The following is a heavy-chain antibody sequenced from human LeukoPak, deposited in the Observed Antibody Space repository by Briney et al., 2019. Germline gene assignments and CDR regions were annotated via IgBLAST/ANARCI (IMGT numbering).Heavy chain of an antibody. V-gene: IGHV3-11*01. CDR2: ISRSGSTK. J-gene: IGHJ6*03. CDR1: GFTFSDYN. CDR3: AGVLRYCSGGNCYSGGLGYMDV. Sequence: NSGGSLRLSCAASGFTFSDYNMRWIRQAPGKGLEWVSSISRSGSTKYYADSVKGRFTISRDNAKNSLFLQMNSLRAEDTAVYYCAGVLRYCSGGNCYSGGLGYMDVWGKGTTVTISS. D-gene: IGHD2-15*01.